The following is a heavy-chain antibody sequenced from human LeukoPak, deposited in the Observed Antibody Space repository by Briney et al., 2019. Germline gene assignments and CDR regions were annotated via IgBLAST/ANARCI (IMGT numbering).Heavy chain of an antibody. CDR2: VFYDGTIQ. CDR3: ARDVRGPTGCDSSGRDTFDY. J-gene: IGHJ4*02. Sequence: GGSLRLSCAASGFTFSNYAMHWVRQAPGKGLEWVAVVFYDGTIQYYADSVKGRFTISRDNSMDTLYLQMNGLRPEDTAFYYCARDVRGPTGCDSSGRDTFDYWGQGTLVTVSS. CDR1: GFTFSNYA. V-gene: IGHV3-30*04. D-gene: IGHD3-22*01.